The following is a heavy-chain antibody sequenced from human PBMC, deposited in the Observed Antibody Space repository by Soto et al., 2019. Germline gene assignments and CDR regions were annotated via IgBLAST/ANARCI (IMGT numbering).Heavy chain of an antibody. V-gene: IGHV3-23*01. D-gene: IGHD2-8*02. J-gene: IGHJ5*02. Sequence: VPLLESGGGLVQPGGSLRLSCAASGFTFSSYAMNWVRQTPGGGLEWVSGISDSGGSPYYADSVKGRFTISRDNSKNTLYLQMDSLRAEDTGVYYCARYALGLSLWWYNWFDRWGQGTLVSVSS. CDR3: ARYALGLSLWWYNWFDR. CDR1: GFTFSSYA. CDR2: ISDSGGSP.